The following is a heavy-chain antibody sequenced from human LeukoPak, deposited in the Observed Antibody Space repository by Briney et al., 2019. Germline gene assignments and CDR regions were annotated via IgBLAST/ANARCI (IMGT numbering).Heavy chain of an antibody. Sequence: GSVSLPCASSGLPFRYYAMGGTGPAPGKGLDWVSAIVRRGGSTYYADSVKGRFTICRDNPKNTLYLQMNSVRAEDTAVYYCAKWGDYDILTGYYDSDYWGQGTLVTVSS. CDR3: AKWGDYDILTGYYDSDY. V-gene: IGHV3-23*01. J-gene: IGHJ4*02. D-gene: IGHD3-9*01. CDR2: IVRRGGST. CDR1: GLPFRYYA.